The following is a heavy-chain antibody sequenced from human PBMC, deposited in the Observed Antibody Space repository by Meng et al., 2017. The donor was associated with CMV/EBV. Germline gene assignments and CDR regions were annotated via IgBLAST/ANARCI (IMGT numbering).Heavy chain of an antibody. CDR2: ISSSSSYI. D-gene: IGHD3-10*01. CDR1: GFTFSSYS. J-gene: IGHJ6*02. CDR3: ARDAPGSGSYYIPALSRNYGMDV. Sequence: GGSLRLSCAASGFTFSSYSMNWVRQAPGKGLEWVSSISSSSSYIYYADSVKGRFTISRDNAKNSLYLQMNSQRAEDTAVYYCARDAPGSGSYYIPALSRNYGMDVWGQGTTVTVSS. V-gene: IGHV3-21*01.